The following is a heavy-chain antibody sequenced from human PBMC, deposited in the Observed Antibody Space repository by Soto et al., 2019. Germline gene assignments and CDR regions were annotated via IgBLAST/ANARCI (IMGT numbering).Heavy chain of an antibody. CDR3: SRKADPRYYGMDV. Sequence: HGESLKISCQGSGYSFTNYWIDWVRQMPGKGLEWMGRIDPSDSYTNYSPSFEGHVTISADKSITTAYLQWSSLKASDTAMYYCSRKADPRYYGMDVWGQGTTVTVSS. V-gene: IGHV5-10-1*01. CDR1: GYSFTNYW. J-gene: IGHJ6*02. CDR2: IDPSDSYT.